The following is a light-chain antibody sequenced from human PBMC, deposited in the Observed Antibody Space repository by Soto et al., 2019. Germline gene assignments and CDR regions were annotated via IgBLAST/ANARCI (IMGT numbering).Light chain of an antibody. CDR2: EVS. J-gene: IGLJ1*01. Sequence: QSALTQPASVSDSPGQSITISCTGTSSDVGGSNYVSWYQQHPGKAPKLMIYEVSNRPSGVSNRFSGSKSGNTASLTISGLQAEDEADYYCSSYTSSSTLAYVFGTGTKVTVL. CDR1: SSDVGGSNY. CDR3: SSYTSSSTLAYV. V-gene: IGLV2-14*01.